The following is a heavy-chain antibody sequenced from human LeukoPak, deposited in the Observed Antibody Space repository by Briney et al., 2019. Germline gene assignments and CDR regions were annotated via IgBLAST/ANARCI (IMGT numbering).Heavy chain of an antibody. Sequence: SGTLSLTCAVSRGSISSNNWWSWVRQPPGKRLEWIAEIYHSGSTNYNPSLKSRVTISIDKSKNQFSLKLSSVTAADTAMYYCARDSYYFGSGSDNTPYNWFDPWGQGTLVTVSS. CDR3: ARDSYYFGSGSDNTPYNWFDP. V-gene: IGHV4-4*02. J-gene: IGHJ5*02. CDR2: IYHSGST. D-gene: IGHD3-10*01. CDR1: RGSISSNNW.